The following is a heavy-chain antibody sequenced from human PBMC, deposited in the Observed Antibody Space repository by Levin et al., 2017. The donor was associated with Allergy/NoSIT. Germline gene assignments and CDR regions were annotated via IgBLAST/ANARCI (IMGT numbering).Heavy chain of an antibody. CDR2: IQSNADGGTT. CDR3: TTLPVAGNFPDC. D-gene: IGHD6-19*01. J-gene: IGHJ4*02. V-gene: IGHV3-15*01. CDR1: GFTFSNAW. Sequence: SCAGSGFTFSNAWMSWVRQAPGKGLEWVGRIQSNADGGTTAYAAPVKGSFTISRDDSNNTLYLQMDSLKTEDTAVYYCTTLPVAGNFPDCWGQGTLVTVSS.